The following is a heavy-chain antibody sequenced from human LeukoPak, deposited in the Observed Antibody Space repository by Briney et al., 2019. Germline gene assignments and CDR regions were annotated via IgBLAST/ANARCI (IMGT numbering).Heavy chain of an antibody. D-gene: IGHD3-3*01. J-gene: IGHJ6*03. CDR3: AGGIFGVVINYYYYYMDV. CDR2: INHSGST. V-gene: IGHV4-34*01. Sequence: PSETLSLTCAVYGGSFSGYYWSWIRQPPGKGLEWIGEINHSGSTNYNPSLKSRVTISVGTSKNQFSLKLSSVTAADTAVYYCAGGIFGVVINYYYYYMDVWGKGTTVTVSS. CDR1: GGSFSGYY.